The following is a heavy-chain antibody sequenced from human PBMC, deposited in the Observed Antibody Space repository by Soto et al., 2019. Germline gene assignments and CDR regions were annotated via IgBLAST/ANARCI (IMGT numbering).Heavy chain of an antibody. CDR3: ARGDYDSSGYHYYFDY. CDR2: IYYSGST. Sequence: PLEIMSLTCTVAGGYISSYYWSWIRQPSGKGLEWIGYIYYSGSTNYNPSLKSRVTISVDTSKNQFSLKLSSVTAADTAVYYCARGDYDSSGYHYYFDYWGQGPRSPSPQ. D-gene: IGHD3-22*01. J-gene: IGHJ4*02. CDR1: GGYISSYY. V-gene: IGHV4-59*01.